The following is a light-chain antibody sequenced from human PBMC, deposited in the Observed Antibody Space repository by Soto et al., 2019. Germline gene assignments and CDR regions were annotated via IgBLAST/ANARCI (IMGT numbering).Light chain of an antibody. CDR1: SSNTGSGY. CDR3: AAWDDSLSGVV. CDR2: RSN. J-gene: IGLJ2*01. V-gene: IGLV1-47*01. Sequence: QSVLTQPPSASGTPGQRVTISCSGSSSNTGSGYVYWYHQLPGTAPKVLIYRSNQRPSGVPERISGSRSGTSASLAISGLRSDDEAEYYCAAWDDSLSGVVFGGGTKVTVL.